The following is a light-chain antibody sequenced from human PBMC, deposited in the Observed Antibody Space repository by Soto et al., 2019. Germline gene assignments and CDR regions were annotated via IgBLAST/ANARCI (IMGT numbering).Light chain of an antibody. CDR1: QSISTY. Sequence: EIVLTQSPATLSLSPGERATLSCRASQSISTYLAWYQHKPGQAPRLLIYDASNRATGIPARFSGSGSGTDFTLTISSLEPEDFAVYYCQQRSYWLTFGGGTKAEIE. V-gene: IGKV3-11*01. J-gene: IGKJ4*01. CDR2: DAS. CDR3: QQRSYWLT.